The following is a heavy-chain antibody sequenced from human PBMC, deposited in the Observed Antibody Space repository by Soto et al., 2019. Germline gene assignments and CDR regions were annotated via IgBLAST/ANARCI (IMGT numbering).Heavy chain of an antibody. CDR2: TSVSGGST. D-gene: IGHD2-15*01. CDR1: GVTSSTNG. J-gene: IGHJ6*02. CDR3: AKGAGYCSGGSGYSPMDV. Sequence: GGSLRLSCAASGVTSSTNGMSWVRQAPGKGLEWVSATSVSGGSTFYADSVKGRFTISRDNSKNTLYLQMNSLRAEDTAIYYCAKGAGYCSGGSGYSPMDVWGQGT. V-gene: IGHV3-23*01.